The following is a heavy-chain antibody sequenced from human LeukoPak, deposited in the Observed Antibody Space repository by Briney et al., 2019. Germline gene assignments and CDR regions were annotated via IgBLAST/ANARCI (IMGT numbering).Heavy chain of an antibody. V-gene: IGHV3-23*01. Sequence: GGSLRLSCAASGFTFSSYAMSWVRQAPGKGLEWVSAISGSGGSTYYADSVKGRFTISRDNSKNTLYLQMNSLRAEDTAVHYCAKDLLSSIALRLFDYWGQGTLVTVSS. CDR1: GFTFSSYA. CDR3: AKDLLSSIALRLFDY. J-gene: IGHJ4*02. CDR2: ISGSGGST. D-gene: IGHD5-12*01.